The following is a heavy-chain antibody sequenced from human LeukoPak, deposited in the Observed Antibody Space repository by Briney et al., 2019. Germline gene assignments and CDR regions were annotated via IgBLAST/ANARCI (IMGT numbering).Heavy chain of an antibody. D-gene: IGHD6-6*01. J-gene: IGHJ4*02. CDR2: IRYDGSNK. Sequence: PGGSLRLSCAASGITFSSYGMHWVRQAPGKGPEWVAFIRYDGSNKYYADSVKGRFTISRDNSKNTLYLQMNSLRAEDTAVYYCASLIAARLYYFDYWGQGTLVTVSS. CDR1: GITFSSYG. CDR3: ASLIAARLYYFDY. V-gene: IGHV3-30*02.